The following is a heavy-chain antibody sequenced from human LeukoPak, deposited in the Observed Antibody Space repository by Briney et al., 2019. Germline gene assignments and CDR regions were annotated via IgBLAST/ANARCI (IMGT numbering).Heavy chain of an antibody. CDR1: GESFDGFY. CDR2: VNYIGRS. D-gene: IGHD1-1*01. V-gene: IGHV4-34*01. Sequence: SETLSLTCAVYGESFDGFYWNWISQSPGKGLEWLGEVNYIGRSNNNPALESRIAISADASKRQFSLKLTSVTAADTAVYYCAIRLTTSRLATATTWFDPGGQGTLVSVSS. J-gene: IGHJ5*02. CDR3: AIRLTTSRLATATTWFDP.